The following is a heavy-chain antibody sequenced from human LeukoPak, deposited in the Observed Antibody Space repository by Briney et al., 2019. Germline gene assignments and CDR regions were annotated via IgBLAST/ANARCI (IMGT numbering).Heavy chain of an antibody. V-gene: IGHV1-69*13. CDR3: AREKENGSGSFPLDY. Sequence: SVKVSFKASGGTFSSYAISWVRQAPGQGLEWMGGIIPIFGTANYAQKFQGRVTITADESTSTAYMELSSLRSEDTAVYYCAREKENGSGSFPLDYWGQGTLVTVSS. CDR1: GGTFSSYA. D-gene: IGHD3-10*01. CDR2: IIPIFGTA. J-gene: IGHJ4*02.